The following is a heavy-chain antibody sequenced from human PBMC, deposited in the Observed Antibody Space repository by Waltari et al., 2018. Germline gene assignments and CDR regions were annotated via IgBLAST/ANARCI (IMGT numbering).Heavy chain of an antibody. D-gene: IGHD3-22*01. J-gene: IGHJ3*02. Sequence: QVQLQQWGAGLLKPSETLSLTCAVYGGSFSGYYWRWIRQPPGKGLEWIGEINHSGSTNYNPSLKSRVTISVDTSKNQFSLKLSSVTAADTAVYYCARGPNYYDSSGYRAPDAFDIWGQGTMVTVSS. V-gene: IGHV4-34*01. CDR3: ARGPNYYDSSGYRAPDAFDI. CDR2: INHSGST. CDR1: GGSFSGYY.